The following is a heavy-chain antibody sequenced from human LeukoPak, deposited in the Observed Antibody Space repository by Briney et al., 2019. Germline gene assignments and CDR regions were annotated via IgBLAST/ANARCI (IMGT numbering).Heavy chain of an antibody. CDR3: ASSYGDTSYYYYGMDV. Sequence: GGSLRLSCAASGFTVSSNYMSWVRQAPGKGLEWVSVIYSGGSTYYADSVKGRFTISRDNSKNTLYLQMNSLRAEDTAVYYCASSYGDTSYYYYGMDVWGQGTTVTVSS. J-gene: IGHJ6*02. D-gene: IGHD4-17*01. V-gene: IGHV3-53*01. CDR2: IYSGGST. CDR1: GFTVSSNY.